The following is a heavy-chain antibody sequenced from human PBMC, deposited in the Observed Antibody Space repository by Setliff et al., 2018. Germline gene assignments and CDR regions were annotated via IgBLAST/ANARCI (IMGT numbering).Heavy chain of an antibody. D-gene: IGHD2-8*02. CDR2: IHTSGST. CDR3: TVYNTGSSKDHY. CDR1: GGSISSGSYY. Sequence: PSETLSLTCTVSGGSISSGSYYWSWIRQPAGKGLEWIGHIHTSGSTNYNPSLKSRVTISVDTSKNQFSLKLSSVTAADTALYYCTVYNTGSSKDHYWGQGTPVTVSS. J-gene: IGHJ4*02. V-gene: IGHV4-61*09.